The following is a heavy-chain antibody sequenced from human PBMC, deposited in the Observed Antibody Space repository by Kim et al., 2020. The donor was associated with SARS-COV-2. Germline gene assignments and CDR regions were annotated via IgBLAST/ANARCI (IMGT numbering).Heavy chain of an antibody. V-gene: IGHV3-23*01. D-gene: IGHD2-21*02. CDR1: GFTFSSYA. Sequence: GGSLRLSCAASGFTFSSYAMSWVRQAPGKGLEWVSAISGSGGSTYYADSVKGRFTISRDNSKNTLYLQMNSLRAEDTAVYYCAKDIQAYCGGDCYSWGGDDAFDIWGQGTMVTVSS. CDR2: ISGSGGST. J-gene: IGHJ3*02. CDR3: AKDIQAYCGGDCYSWGGDDAFDI.